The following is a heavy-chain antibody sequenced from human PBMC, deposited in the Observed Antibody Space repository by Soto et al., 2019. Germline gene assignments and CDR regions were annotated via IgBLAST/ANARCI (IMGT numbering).Heavy chain of an antibody. CDR3: AREGGYDSYYFAY. CDR1: GFTFSNSV. J-gene: IGHJ4*02. Sequence: GGSLRLSCAASGFTFSNSVMHWVCQAPGKGLEWVAVISYDGSDEYYVDSVKGRFTISRDNSKNTLYLKMNSLGTEDTAVYYCAREGGYDSYYFAYRGRGTLVTVSS. V-gene: IGHV3-30*04. CDR2: ISYDGSDE. D-gene: IGHD5-12*01.